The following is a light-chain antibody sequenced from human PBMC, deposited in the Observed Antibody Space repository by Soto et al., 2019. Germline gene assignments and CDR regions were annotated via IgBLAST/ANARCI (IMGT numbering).Light chain of an antibody. J-gene: IGLJ2*01. CDR1: SSDVGGYNY. V-gene: IGLV2-8*01. CDR2: EVS. Sequence: QSALTQPPSASGSPGQSVTISCTGTSSDVGGYNYVSWYQQHPDKVPKLIIYEVSKRPSGVPDRFSGSKSGNTASLTVSGLQAEDEADYYCCSYAGNLVVFGGGTKLTVL. CDR3: CSYAGNLVV.